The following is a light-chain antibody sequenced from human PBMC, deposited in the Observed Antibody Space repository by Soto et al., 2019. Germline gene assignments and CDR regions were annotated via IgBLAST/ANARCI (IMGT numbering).Light chain of an antibody. Sequence: QAVVTQPPSVSRAPGQRVTISCTGFDSNIGADYGVHWYQQFPGTAPKLLIYGDSYRPSGVSGRFSGSKSGTSASLAITGLQAEDEADYYCQSYDRSLSAYVFGTGTKLTVL. V-gene: IGLV1-40*01. CDR2: GDS. CDR3: QSYDRSLSAYV. CDR1: DSNIGADYG. J-gene: IGLJ1*01.